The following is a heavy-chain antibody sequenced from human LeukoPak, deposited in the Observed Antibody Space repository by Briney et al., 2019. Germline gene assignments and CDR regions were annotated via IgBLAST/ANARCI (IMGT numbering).Heavy chain of an antibody. CDR3: ARLYCRGGACYSGDAFDI. D-gene: IGHD2-15*01. CDR1: GFTFSNYW. J-gene: IGHJ3*02. Sequence: PGGSLRLSCAASGFTFSNYWMDWVRQARGKGLVWVSRISSDGSRTIYADSVKGRFTISRDNAKNTLFLQMNSLRAEDTAVYFCARLYCRGGACYSGDAFDIWGQGTLVTVSS. V-gene: IGHV3-74*01. CDR2: ISSDGSRT.